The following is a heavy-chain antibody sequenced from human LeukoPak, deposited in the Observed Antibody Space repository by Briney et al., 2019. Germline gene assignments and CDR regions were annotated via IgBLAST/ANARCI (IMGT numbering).Heavy chain of an antibody. D-gene: IGHD3-3*01. J-gene: IGHJ4*02. CDR3: ARERRPTYYDFWSGYYI. CDR1: GGSFSGYY. CDR2: INHSGST. V-gene: IGHV4-34*01. Sequence: SETLSLTCAVYGGSFSGYYWSWIRQPPGKGLEWIGEINHSGSTNYNPSLKSRVTISVDTSKNQLSLKLSSVTAADTAVYYCARERRPTYYDFWSGYYIWGQGTLVTVSS.